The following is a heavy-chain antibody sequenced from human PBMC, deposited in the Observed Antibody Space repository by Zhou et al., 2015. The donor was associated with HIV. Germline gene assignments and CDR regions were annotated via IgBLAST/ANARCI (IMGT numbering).Heavy chain of an antibody. D-gene: IGHD3-10*01. CDR3: AATYMVRGVPSFDY. CDR2: IIPIFGTT. V-gene: IGHV1-69*06. J-gene: IGHJ4*02. Sequence: QVQLVQSGAEVKKPGSSVKVSCKASGGTFSTYGFIWVRQAPGQGLEWMGGIIPIFGTTDYAQKFQGRVTLTADKSTTTAYMDLSSLRFDDTAVYYCAATYMVRGVPSFDYWGQGTLVTVSS. CDR1: GGTFSTYG.